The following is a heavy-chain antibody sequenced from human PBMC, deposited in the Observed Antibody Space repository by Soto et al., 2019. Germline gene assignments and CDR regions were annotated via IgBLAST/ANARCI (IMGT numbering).Heavy chain of an antibody. J-gene: IGHJ4*02. CDR1: GFTFSSYA. Sequence: QVQLVESGGGVVQPGRSLRLSCAASGFTFSSYAMHWVRQAPGKGLEWVAVISYDGSNKYYADSVKGRFTISRDNSKNTLYLQMNSLRAEDTAVYYCASHLRDWGQGTLVTVSS. CDR3: ASHLRD. CDR2: ISYDGSNK. V-gene: IGHV3-30-3*01.